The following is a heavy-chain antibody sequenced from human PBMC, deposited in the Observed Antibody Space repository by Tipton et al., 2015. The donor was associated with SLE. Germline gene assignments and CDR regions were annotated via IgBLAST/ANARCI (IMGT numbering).Heavy chain of an antibody. CDR1: GGSISSSSYY. CDR2: IYYSGST. CDR3: ATRMESGDLVYFDY. J-gene: IGHJ4*02. D-gene: IGHD2-21*02. Sequence: TLSLTCTVSGGSISSSSYYWGWIRQPPGKGLEWTGSIYYSGSTYYNPSLESRVTISVDTSKNQFSLKLSSVTATDTAVYYCATRMESGDLVYFDYWGQGTLVTVSS. V-gene: IGHV4-39*01.